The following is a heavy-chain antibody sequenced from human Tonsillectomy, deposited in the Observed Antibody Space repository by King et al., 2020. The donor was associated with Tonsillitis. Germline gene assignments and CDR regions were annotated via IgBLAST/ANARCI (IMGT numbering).Heavy chain of an antibody. V-gene: IGHV3-66*01. J-gene: IGHJ4*02. D-gene: IGHD3-22*01. CDR2: IYSTGST. CDR1: GFTFSSYA. Sequence: VQLVESGGGVVRPGRSLSLSCAASGFTFSSYAMHWVRQAPGKGLEWVSIIYSTGSTYYADSVKGRFTISRDNSKNTLYLQMNSLRAEDTAVYYCARERYYDSSGYLQADYWGQGTLVTVSS. CDR3: ARERYYDSSGYLQADY.